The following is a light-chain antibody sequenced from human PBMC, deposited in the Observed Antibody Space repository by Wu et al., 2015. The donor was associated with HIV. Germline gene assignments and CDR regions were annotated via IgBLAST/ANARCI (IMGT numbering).Light chain of an antibody. V-gene: IGKV3-20*01. CDR2: GTS. J-gene: IGKJ5*01. Sequence: EIVLTQSPGTLSLSPGERATLSCRASQTVSNTYLAWYQQKPGQTPRLLIYGTSSRATGIPDRISGSGSGTLFTLTISRLEPEDSAVYFCQQYVSSPTFGQGTRLXIK. CDR3: QQYVSSPT. CDR1: QTVSNTY.